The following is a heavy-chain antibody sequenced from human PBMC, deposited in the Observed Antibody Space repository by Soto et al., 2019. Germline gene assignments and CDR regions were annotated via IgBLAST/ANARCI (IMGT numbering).Heavy chain of an antibody. V-gene: IGHV4-34*01. CDR3: ARSREQWLVDAFDI. Sequence: SEALSLTCAVYGGSFSGYYWSWIRQSPGKGLEWIGEVNPTGSTKYNPSLKSRVTISVDTSKNQFSLNLNSVTAADTALYYCARSREQWLVDAFDIWGQGTMVTVSS. D-gene: IGHD6-19*01. CDR1: GGSFSGYY. CDR2: VNPTGST. J-gene: IGHJ3*02.